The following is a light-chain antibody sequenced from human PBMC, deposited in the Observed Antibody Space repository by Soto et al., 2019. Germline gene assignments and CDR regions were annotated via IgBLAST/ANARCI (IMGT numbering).Light chain of an antibody. CDR2: GSS. V-gene: IGKV3-20*01. J-gene: IGKJ2*01. CDR3: QQYGSSPPYT. CDR1: QSVSANY. Sequence: EIVLTQSPDTLSLSPGERATLSCRASQSVSANYIAWYQQKPGQSPRLLIYGSSDRATGIPDRFSGSGSETDFTLTISRVEPEDFAVYYCQQYGSSPPYTFGQGTKLEIK.